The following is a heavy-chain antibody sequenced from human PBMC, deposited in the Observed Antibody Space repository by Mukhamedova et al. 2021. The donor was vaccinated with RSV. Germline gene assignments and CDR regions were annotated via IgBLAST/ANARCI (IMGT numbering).Heavy chain of an antibody. CDR3: AKDFWTTVTWFDY. D-gene: IGHD4-11*01. V-gene: IGHV3-23*01. CDR2: ISASGEST. Sequence: SYAMSWVRQAPGKGLEWVSGISASGESTYYADSVKGRFSISRDNSKNTQYLQMSSLRAEDTAIYYCAKDFWTTVTWFDYWGQGTL. J-gene: IGHJ4*02. CDR1: SYA.